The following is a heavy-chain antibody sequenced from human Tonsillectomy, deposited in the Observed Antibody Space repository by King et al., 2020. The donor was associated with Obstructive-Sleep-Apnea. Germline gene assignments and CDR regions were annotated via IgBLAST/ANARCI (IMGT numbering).Heavy chain of an antibody. J-gene: IGHJ4*02. Sequence: VQLVESGGALVQPGGSLRLSCAASGFTFSSYAMSWVRQAPGEGLQCLASIIGSVGSASYADSVKGGFTISRDNSKNTLDLQMNSLRAEDTAVYYCAKEGLGAIPITMVRGVIFFDYWGQGTLVTVSS. D-gene: IGHD3-10*01. V-gene: IGHV3-23*04. CDR3: AKEGLGAIPITMVRGVIFFDY. CDR2: IIGSVGSA. CDR1: GFTFSSYA.